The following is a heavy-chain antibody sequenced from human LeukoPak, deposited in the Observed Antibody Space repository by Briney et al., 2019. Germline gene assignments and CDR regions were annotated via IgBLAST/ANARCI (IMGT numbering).Heavy chain of an antibody. CDR2: IYHSGST. CDR1: GYSISSGYY. D-gene: IGHD6-19*01. V-gene: IGHV4-38-2*01. CDR3: AMYSSGWYKNY. Sequence: PLETLSLTCAVSGYSISSGYYWGWIRQPPGKGLEWIGSIYHSGSTYYNPSLKSRVTISVDTSKNQFSLKLTSVTAADTAVYYCAMYSSGWYKNYWGQGTLVTVSS. J-gene: IGHJ4*02.